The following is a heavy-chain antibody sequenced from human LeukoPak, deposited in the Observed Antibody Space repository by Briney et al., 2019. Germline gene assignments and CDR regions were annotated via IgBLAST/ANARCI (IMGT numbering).Heavy chain of an antibody. D-gene: IGHD6-13*01. J-gene: IGHJ4*02. CDR1: GFTFSSYG. CDR3: AKSAGNYIDY. CDR2: IWYDGNNK. V-gene: IGHV3-33*06. Sequence: GGSLRLSCAASGFTFSSYGMHWVRQAPGKGLEWVAVIWYDGNNKYYADSEKGRFTISRDNSQNTLYLQMNSLRAEDTAVYYCAKSAGNYIDYWGQGTLVTVSS.